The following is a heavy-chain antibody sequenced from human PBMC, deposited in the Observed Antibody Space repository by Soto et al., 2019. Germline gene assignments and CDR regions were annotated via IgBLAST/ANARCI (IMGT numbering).Heavy chain of an antibody. V-gene: IGHV4-4*02. CDR3: ARVLRDKSPYYYYMDV. J-gene: IGHJ6*03. CDR1: GGSISSSNW. Sequence: SETLSLTCAVSGGSISSSNWWSWVRQPPGKGLEWIGEIYHSGSTNYNPSLKSRVTISVDKSKNQFSLKLSSVTAADTAVYYCARVLRDKSPYYYYMDVWGKGTTVTVSS. CDR2: IYHSGST.